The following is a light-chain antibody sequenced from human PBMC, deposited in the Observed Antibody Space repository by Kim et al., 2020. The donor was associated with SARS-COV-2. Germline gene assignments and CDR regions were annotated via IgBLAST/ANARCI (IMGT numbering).Light chain of an antibody. Sequence: QSVLTQPPSVSGAPGQRVTISCTGSSCNIGAGYDVHWYHQLPGKAPKLLIYGNSNRPSGVPDRFSGSKSGTTASLTITGLQAEDEADYYCQSYDSSPSHVFGTGTKVTVL. CDR1: SCNIGAGYD. J-gene: IGLJ1*01. CDR3: QSYDSSPSHV. CDR2: GNS. V-gene: IGLV1-40*01.